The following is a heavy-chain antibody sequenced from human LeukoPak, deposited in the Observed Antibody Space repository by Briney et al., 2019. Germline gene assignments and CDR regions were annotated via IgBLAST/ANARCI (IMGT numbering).Heavy chain of an antibody. CDR2: INHRGST. CDR1: GGSLSGYY. CDR3: ATVALTGWTFDP. Sequence: SETLSLTCAVYGGSLSGYYWAWIRQPPGKGLEWIGEINHRGSTTYNPSLKSRVTISVDTSKNQFSLKLSSVTAADTAMYYCATVALTGWTFDPWGQGTLVTVSS. J-gene: IGHJ5*02. D-gene: IGHD7-27*01. V-gene: IGHV4-34*01.